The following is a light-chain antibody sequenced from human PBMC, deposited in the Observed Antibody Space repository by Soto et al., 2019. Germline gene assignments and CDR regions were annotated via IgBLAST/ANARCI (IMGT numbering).Light chain of an antibody. J-gene: IGKJ5*01. Sequence: EIVMTQSPATLSVSPGERATLSCRASQSVSNNYLAWYQQKPGQAPRLLIYGASNRATGIPDRFSGSGSGTDFTLTISSLEPEDFAVYYCQQRSNWPITFGQGTRLEIK. CDR2: GAS. CDR1: QSVSNNY. CDR3: QQRSNWPIT. V-gene: IGKV3D-20*02.